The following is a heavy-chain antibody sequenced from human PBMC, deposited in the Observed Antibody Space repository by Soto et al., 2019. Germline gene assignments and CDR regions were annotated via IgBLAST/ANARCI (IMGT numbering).Heavy chain of an antibody. Sequence: QITLKESGPTLVKPTQTLTLTCTFSGFSLSSTRMAVGWIRQPPGKALEWLALIYWDDDKRYSPFLKSRLTSPMHTSKYQVVLTMSKMDPVETARYYCAHIVVAGLGYYFDYWGQGTLVTVSS. CDR1: GFSLSSTRMA. J-gene: IGHJ4*02. CDR2: IYWDDDK. D-gene: IGHD2-15*01. V-gene: IGHV2-5*02. CDR3: AHIVVAGLGYYFDY.